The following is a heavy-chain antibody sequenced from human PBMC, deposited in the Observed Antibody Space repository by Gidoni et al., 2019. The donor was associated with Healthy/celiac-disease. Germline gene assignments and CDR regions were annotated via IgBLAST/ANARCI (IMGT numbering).Heavy chain of an antibody. J-gene: IGHJ4*02. D-gene: IGHD3-10*01. V-gene: IGHV4-34*01. CDR1: GGSFSGYY. CDR3: ARGKECFGELLPHY. Sequence: QVQLQQWGAGLLKPSETLSLTCAVYGGSFSGYYWSWIRQPPGKGLEWIGEINHSGSPNYNPSLKSRVTISVDTSKNQFSLKLSSVTAADTAVYYCARGKECFGELLPHYWGQGTLVTVSS. CDR2: INHSGSP.